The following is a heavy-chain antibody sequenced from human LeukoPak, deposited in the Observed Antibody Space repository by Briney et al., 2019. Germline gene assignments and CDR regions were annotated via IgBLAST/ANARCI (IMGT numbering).Heavy chain of an antibody. Sequence: AGGSLRLSCAASGFTFSGSALHWVRQASGKGLEWVGRIRSTANGYATAYAASVKGRFTISRDDSQNTAYLQMNSLKIEDTAVYYCTTGKGGWGQGTLVTVSS. D-gene: IGHD1-14*01. CDR3: TTGKGG. V-gene: IGHV3-73*01. J-gene: IGHJ4*02. CDR2: IRSTANGYAT. CDR1: GFTFSGSA.